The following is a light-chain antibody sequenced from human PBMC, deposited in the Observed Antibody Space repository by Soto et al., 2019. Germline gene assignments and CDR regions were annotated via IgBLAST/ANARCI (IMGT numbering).Light chain of an antibody. V-gene: IGLV2-14*03. CDR2: DVS. CDR3: CSYSRSSPYV. Sequence: QSVLTQPASVSGSPGQSITISCTGTSSDVGAYNYVSWYQHHPGKVPRLMIFDVSNRPSGVSNRFSGSKSGNMASLTISGLQAEDEADYYCCSYSRSSPYVFGAGTKVTVL. J-gene: IGLJ1*01. CDR1: SSDVGAYNY.